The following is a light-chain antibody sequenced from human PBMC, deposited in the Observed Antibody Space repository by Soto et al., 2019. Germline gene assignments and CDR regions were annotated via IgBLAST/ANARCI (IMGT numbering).Light chain of an antibody. J-gene: IGLJ2*01. Sequence: QSALTQPASVSGSPGQSITISCTGTSSDVGSYNLVSWYQQHPGKAPKLMIYEVSKRPSGVSNRFSGSKSGNTASLTISGLQAEDEADYYCCSYAGSSTFKLFGGGTKVTVL. CDR3: CSYAGSSTFKL. CDR2: EVS. CDR1: SSDVGSYNL. V-gene: IGLV2-23*02.